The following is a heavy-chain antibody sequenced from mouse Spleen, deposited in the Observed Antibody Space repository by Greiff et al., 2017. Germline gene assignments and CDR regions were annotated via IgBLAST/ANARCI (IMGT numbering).Heavy chain of an antibody. CDR1: GYAFSSYW. J-gene: IGHJ1*01. D-gene: IGHD2-1*01. Sequence: VQLKESGAELVKPGASVKISCKASGYAFSSYWMNWVKQRPGKGLEWIGQIYPGDGDTNYNGKFKDKATLTADKSSSTAYMQLSSLTSEDSAVYFCARNGNYWYFDVWGAGTTVTVSS. CDR3: ARNGNYWYFDV. V-gene: IGHV1-80*01. CDR2: IYPGDGDT.